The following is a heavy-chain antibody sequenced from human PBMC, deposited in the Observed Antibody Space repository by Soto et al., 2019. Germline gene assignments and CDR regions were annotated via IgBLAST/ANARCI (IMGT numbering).Heavy chain of an antibody. CDR1: GFTFSSYA. J-gene: IGHJ6*02. Sequence: GGSLRLSCAASGFTFSSYAMSWVRQAPGKGLEWVSAISGSGGSTYYADSVKGRFTISRDNSKNTLYLQMNSLRAEDTAVYYCAKMGLRFLEWFPSDYGMDVWGQGTTVTVSS. V-gene: IGHV3-23*01. CDR2: ISGSGGST. CDR3: AKMGLRFLEWFPSDYGMDV. D-gene: IGHD3-3*01.